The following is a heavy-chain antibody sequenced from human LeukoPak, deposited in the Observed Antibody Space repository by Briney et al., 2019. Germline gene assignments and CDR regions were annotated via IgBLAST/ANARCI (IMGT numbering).Heavy chain of an antibody. Sequence: GGSLRLSCAASGFTFSSYAMTWVRQAPGKGLEWVAFIRYDGSKKYYADSVKGRFTISRDNSKNTVYLQMNSLRAEDTAVYYCAKVSHRVITANLIDYWGQGTLVTVSS. CDR1: GFTFSSYA. CDR2: IRYDGSKK. CDR3: AKVSHRVITANLIDY. J-gene: IGHJ4*02. V-gene: IGHV3-30*02. D-gene: IGHD2-21*02.